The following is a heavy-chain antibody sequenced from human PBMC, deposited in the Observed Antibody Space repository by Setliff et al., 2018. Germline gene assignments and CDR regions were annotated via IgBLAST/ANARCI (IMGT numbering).Heavy chain of an antibody. J-gene: IGHJ3*02. V-gene: IGHV4-61*09. D-gene: IGHD2-15*01. CDR3: ARKDGDM. CDR1: GGSISSGSNY. CDR2: IDPSGNT. Sequence: PSETLSLTCTVSGGSISSGSNYWRWIRQPAGRGLEWRGHIDPSGNTNYHPSLKSRVTISGDTSKNQFSLKLTSVTAADTAVYFCARKDGDMWGQGTMVTVSS.